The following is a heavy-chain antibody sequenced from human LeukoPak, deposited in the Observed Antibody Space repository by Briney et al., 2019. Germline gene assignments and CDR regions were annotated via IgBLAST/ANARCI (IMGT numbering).Heavy chain of an antibody. D-gene: IGHD1-26*01. CDR3: ASDYSGGIDY. CDR1: GLTFSSYS. V-gene: IGHV3-21*04. CDR2: ISSNGNYI. J-gene: IGHJ4*02. Sequence: GGSLRLSCASSGLTFSSYSMNWVRQAPGKGLEWVSTISSNGNYIRYADSVKGRFTISRDNAKNSLYLQMNSLRVEDTAVYYCASDYSGGIDYWGQGTLVTVSS.